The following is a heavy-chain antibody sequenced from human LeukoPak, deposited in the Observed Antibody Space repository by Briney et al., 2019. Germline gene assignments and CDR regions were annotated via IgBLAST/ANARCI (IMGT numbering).Heavy chain of an antibody. Sequence: SVKVSCKASGGTFSTYLINWVRQAPGQGLEWMGGRIAVFPAPNYAQKFQGRITVTTDESTATAYMELSSLRSDDTAVYYCAGSDAWGQGTLVTVSS. CDR2: RIAVFPAP. V-gene: IGHV1-69*05. CDR3: AGSDA. CDR1: GGTFSTYL. J-gene: IGHJ5*02.